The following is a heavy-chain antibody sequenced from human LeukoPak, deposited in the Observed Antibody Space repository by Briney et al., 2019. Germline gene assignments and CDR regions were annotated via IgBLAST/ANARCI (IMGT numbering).Heavy chain of an antibody. CDR2: IKKDGSEK. D-gene: IGHD3-22*01. CDR1: GFSFSDYW. Sequence: GGSLRLSCAASGFSFSDYWMSWVRQAPGKGLEWVANIKKDGSEKHYVDSVKGRFTISRDNAKNSVYLQMSSLRAEDTAAYYCAREQYYYDSRSGDAFDIWGQGTMVTVSS. V-gene: IGHV3-7*01. CDR3: AREQYYYDSRSGDAFDI. J-gene: IGHJ3*02.